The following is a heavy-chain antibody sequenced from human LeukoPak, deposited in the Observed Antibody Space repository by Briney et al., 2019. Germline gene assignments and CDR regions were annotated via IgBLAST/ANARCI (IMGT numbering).Heavy chain of an antibody. Sequence: PSETLSLTCTVSGGSISSYYWSWIRQPPGKGLEWIGYIYYSGSTYYNPSLKSRVTISVDTSKNQFSLKLSSVTAADTAVYYCARVLGITAPFDYWGQGTLVTVSS. CDR1: GGSISSYY. D-gene: IGHD7-27*01. J-gene: IGHJ4*02. CDR2: IYYSGST. CDR3: ARVLGITAPFDY. V-gene: IGHV4-30-4*01.